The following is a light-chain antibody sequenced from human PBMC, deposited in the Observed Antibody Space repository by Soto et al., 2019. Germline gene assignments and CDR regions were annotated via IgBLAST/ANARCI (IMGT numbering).Light chain of an antibody. J-gene: IGKJ1*01. CDR3: QKYNSAPQT. Sequence: DIQMTQSPCSLSASVGDRVTITCRASQGISNYLAWYQQKPGKVPKLLIYAASTLQSGVPSRFSGSGSGTGFTLTISSLQPEDVATYYCQKYNSAPQTFGQGTKVDIK. CDR2: AAS. V-gene: IGKV1-27*01. CDR1: QGISNY.